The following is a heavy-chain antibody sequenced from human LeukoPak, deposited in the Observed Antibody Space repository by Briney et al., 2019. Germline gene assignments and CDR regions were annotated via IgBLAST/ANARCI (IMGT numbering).Heavy chain of an antibody. Sequence: GGSLRLSCAASGFTFSSYAMSWVRQAPGKGLEWVLTISGRGGTTSYADSVKGRFTISRDNSKNTLYLQTNSLRAEDTAVYYCAKLTYSSSSGYYFDYWGQGTLVTVSS. CDR3: AKLTYSSSSGYYFDY. D-gene: IGHD6-6*01. CDR2: ISGRGGTT. J-gene: IGHJ4*02. CDR1: GFTFSSYA. V-gene: IGHV3-23*01.